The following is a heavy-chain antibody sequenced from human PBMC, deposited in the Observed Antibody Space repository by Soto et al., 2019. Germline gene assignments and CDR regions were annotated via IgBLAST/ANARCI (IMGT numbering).Heavy chain of an antibody. V-gene: IGHV3-7*01. CDR2: IKEDGSDK. J-gene: IGHJ4*02. CDR1: GFTFNSYW. CDR3: ARLQLISRGAFDY. Sequence: PGGSLRLSCAASGFTFNSYWMSWVRQAPGKGLEWVANIKEDGSDKYYVDSVKGRFTISRDNAKNSLYLQMNSLRAEDTAVYYCARLQLISRGAFDYWGQGTLVTVSS. D-gene: IGHD2-2*01.